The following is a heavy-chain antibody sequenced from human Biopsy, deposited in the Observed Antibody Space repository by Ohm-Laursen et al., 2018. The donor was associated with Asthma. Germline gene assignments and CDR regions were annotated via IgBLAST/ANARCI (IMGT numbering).Heavy chain of an antibody. CDR1: GGSISSGGYY. CDR2: IHYSGST. Sequence: SQTLSLTCTVSGGSISSGGYYWSWIRRHPGKGLEWIGYIHYSGSTYYNPSLKSRVTISVDTSKNQFSLNLSSVTAADTAVYYCARWGSFGFDYWGQGTLVTVSS. V-gene: IGHV4-31*03. J-gene: IGHJ4*02. D-gene: IGHD7-27*01. CDR3: ARWGSFGFDY.